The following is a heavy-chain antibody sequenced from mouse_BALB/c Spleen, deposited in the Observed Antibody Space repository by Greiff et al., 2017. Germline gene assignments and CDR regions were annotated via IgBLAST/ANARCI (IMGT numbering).Heavy chain of an antibody. CDR1: GFTFSSYA. J-gene: IGHJ2*01. D-gene: IGHD2-1*01. CDR2: ISSGGSYT. Sequence: EVKVEESGGGLVKPGGSLKLSCAASGFTFSSYAMSWVRQTPEKRLEWVATISSGGSYTYYPDSVKGRFTISRDNAKNTLYLQMSSLRSEDTAMYYCARQGNYGNYNYFDYWGQGTTLTVSS. V-gene: IGHV5-9-3*01. CDR3: ARQGNYGNYNYFDY.